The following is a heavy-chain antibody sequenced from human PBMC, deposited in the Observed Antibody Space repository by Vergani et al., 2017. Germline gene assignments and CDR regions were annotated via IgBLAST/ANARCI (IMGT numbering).Heavy chain of an antibody. CDR3: ARAGSWLQLWDYFDY. Sequence: QVQLVESGGGVVQPGRSLRLSCAASGFTFSSYAMHWVRQAPDKGLEWVAVISYDGSNKYYADSVKGRFTISRDNSKNTLYLQMNSLRAEDTAVYYCARAGSWLQLWDYFDYWGQGTLVTVSS. CDR2: ISYDGSNK. V-gene: IGHV3-30-3*01. J-gene: IGHJ4*02. D-gene: IGHD5-24*01. CDR1: GFTFSSYA.